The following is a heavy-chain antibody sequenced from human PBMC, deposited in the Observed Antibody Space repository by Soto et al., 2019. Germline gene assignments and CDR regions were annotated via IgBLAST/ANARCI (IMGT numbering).Heavy chain of an antibody. CDR1: GFTFSSYG. CDR2: VSYDGKNK. V-gene: IGHV3-30*18. J-gene: IGHJ6*02. Sequence: ESGGGVVQPGTSLGLSCAPSGFTFSSYGMYWVRQAPGTGLEWVAVVSYDGKNKYYADSVKGRFTISRDNAKNMLYLQMNSLRAEDTAVYYCAKDLGQQLVLNYGMDVWGHGTTVTVSS. CDR3: AKDLGQQLVLNYGMDV. D-gene: IGHD6-13*01.